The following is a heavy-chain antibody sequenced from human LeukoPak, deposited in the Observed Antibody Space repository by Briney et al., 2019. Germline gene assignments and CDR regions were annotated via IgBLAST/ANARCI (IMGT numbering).Heavy chain of an antibody. Sequence: ASVTVSCTASGYTFTIYGISWVRQAPGQGLEWMGWISAYNGNTNYAQKLQGRVTMTTDTSTSTAYMELRSLRSDDTAVYYCARAKSSHGRMLDYWGQGTLVTVSS. CDR3: ARAKSSHGRMLDY. CDR2: ISAYNGNT. CDR1: GYTFTIYG. D-gene: IGHD2-8*01. J-gene: IGHJ4*02. V-gene: IGHV1-18*01.